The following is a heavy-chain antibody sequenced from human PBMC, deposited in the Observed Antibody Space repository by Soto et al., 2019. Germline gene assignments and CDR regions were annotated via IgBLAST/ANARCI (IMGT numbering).Heavy chain of an antibody. V-gene: IGHV4-59*01. Sequence: SETLSLTCTVSGGSISDYYWSWIRQPPGKGLEYIGYIYYTGSTNYNPSLKSRVSISLDTSKNQFSLKLTSVTAADTAMYFCAKIIILVPGASYGMGVWGQGTTVTVSS. J-gene: IGHJ6*02. D-gene: IGHD2-2*01. CDR1: GGSISDYY. CDR3: AKIIILVPGASYGMGV. CDR2: IYYTGST.